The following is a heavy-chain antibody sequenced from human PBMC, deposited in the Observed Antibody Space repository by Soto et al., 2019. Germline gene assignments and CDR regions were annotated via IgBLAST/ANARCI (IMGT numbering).Heavy chain of an antibody. CDR1: GFTFSDYY. J-gene: IGHJ5*02. Sequence: QVQLVESGGGLVKPGGSLRLSCAASGFTFSDYYMSWIRQAPGKGLEWVSYISSSSSYTNYADSVKGRFTISRDNAKNSLYLQMNSLRAEDTAVYYCAREPYSSSWYYWCDPWGQGTLVTVSS. CDR3: AREPYSSSWYYWCDP. CDR2: ISSSSSYT. D-gene: IGHD6-13*01. V-gene: IGHV3-11*06.